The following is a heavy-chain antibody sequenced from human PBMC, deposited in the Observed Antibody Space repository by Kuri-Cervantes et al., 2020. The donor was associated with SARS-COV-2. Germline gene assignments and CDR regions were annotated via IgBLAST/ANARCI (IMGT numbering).Heavy chain of an antibody. V-gene: IGHV4-39*01. CDR1: GGSISSSSYY. CDR3: ARGGYDFWSDPQDQQYYMDV. J-gene: IGHJ6*03. CDR2: IYYSGST. Sequence: SETLSLTCTVSGGSISSSSYYWGWIRQPPGKGLEWIGSIYYSGSTYYNPPLKSRVTISVDTSKNQFSLKLSSVTAADTAAYYCARGGYDFWSDPQDQQYYMDVWGKGTTVTVSS. D-gene: IGHD3-3*01.